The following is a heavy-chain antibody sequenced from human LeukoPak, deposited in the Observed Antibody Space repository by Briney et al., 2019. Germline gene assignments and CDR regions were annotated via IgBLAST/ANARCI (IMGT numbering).Heavy chain of an antibody. CDR2: INPNSGGT. CDR1: GYTFTGYY. J-gene: IGHJ6*03. D-gene: IGHD6-19*01. Sequence: ASVKVSCKASGYTFTGYYMHWARQAPGQGLEWMGRINPNSGGTNYAQKFQGRVTMTRDTSISTAYMELSRLRSGDTAVYYCARARAIAVAGRPYYYYYMDVWGKGTTVTVSS. CDR3: ARARAIAVAGRPYYYYYMDV. V-gene: IGHV1-2*06.